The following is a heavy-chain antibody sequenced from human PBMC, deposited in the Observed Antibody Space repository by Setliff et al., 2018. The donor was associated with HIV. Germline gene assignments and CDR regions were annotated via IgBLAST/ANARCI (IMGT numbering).Heavy chain of an antibody. Sequence: GASVKVSCKASGYTFTSYGISWVRQAPGQGLEWMGWISAYNGNTNYAQKFQGRVTLTTDTSTNTAYMEVKSLRSDDTAVYYCARFEGRDKRGYSYGAYYYYMDVWGKGTTVTVSS. V-gene: IGHV1-18*01. CDR2: ISAYNGNT. CDR1: GYTFTSYG. CDR3: ARFEGRDKRGYSYGAYYYYMDV. J-gene: IGHJ6*03. D-gene: IGHD5-18*01.